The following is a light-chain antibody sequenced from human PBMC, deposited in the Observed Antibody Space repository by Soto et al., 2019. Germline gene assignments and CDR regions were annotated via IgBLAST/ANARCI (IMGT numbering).Light chain of an antibody. CDR2: AAS. CDR1: QDISNY. V-gene: IGKV1-27*01. CDR3: QTYNSAPYT. Sequence: DIQMTQSPSSLSASVGDRVTITCRASQDISNYLAWYQQKPGKVPKLLIYAASTLQSGVPSRFSGSGSGTDFTLTTSSLQPEDVATYYCQTYNSAPYTFGQGTKLEIK. J-gene: IGKJ2*01.